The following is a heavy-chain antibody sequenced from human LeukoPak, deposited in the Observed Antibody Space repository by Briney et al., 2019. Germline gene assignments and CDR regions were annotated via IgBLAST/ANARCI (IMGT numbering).Heavy chain of an antibody. CDR2: IYSGGST. CDR1: GFTFSSYA. J-gene: IGHJ4*02. V-gene: IGHV3-66*01. CDR3: ARVIPNSFFDY. D-gene: IGHD3-16*02. Sequence: GSLRLSCAASGFTFSSYAMSWVRQAPGKGLEWVSVIYSGGSTYYADSVKGRFTISRDNSKNTLYLQMNSLRAEDTAVYYCARVIPNSFFDYWGQGTLVTVSS.